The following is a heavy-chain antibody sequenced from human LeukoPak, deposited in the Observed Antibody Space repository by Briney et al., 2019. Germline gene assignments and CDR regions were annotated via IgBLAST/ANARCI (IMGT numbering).Heavy chain of an antibody. V-gene: IGHV4-4*02. CDR1: GGSISSSNW. J-gene: IGHJ4*02. D-gene: IGHD2-15*01. Sequence: SETLSLTCAVSGGSISSSNWWSWVRQPPGKGLEWIGEIYHSGSTNYNPSLKSRVTISVDKSKNQFSLKLSSVTAADTAVYYCARHGSASSGYCSGGSCPYYFDYWGQGTLVTVSS. CDR3: ARHGSASSGYCSGGSCPYYFDY. CDR2: IYHSGST.